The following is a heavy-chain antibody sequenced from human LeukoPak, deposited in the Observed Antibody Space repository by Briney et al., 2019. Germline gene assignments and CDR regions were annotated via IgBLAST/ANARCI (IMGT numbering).Heavy chain of an antibody. CDR3: AKGDNDILTGYYNSFDY. CDR2: ISGSGIST. Sequence: GGSLRLSCAASGFTFSSYAMTWVRQAPGKGLEWVSTISGSGISTYYSDSVKGRFTISRDNSKNTLYLQMNSLRAEDTAVYYCAKGDNDILTGYYNSFDYWGQGTLVTVSS. J-gene: IGHJ4*02. V-gene: IGHV3-23*01. CDR1: GFTFSSYA. D-gene: IGHD3-9*01.